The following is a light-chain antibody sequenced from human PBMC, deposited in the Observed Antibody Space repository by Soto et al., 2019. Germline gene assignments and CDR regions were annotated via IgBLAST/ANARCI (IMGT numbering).Light chain of an antibody. CDR1: SSDIGGHDD. CDR2: GVT. J-gene: IGLJ1*01. V-gene: IGLV2-14*03. CDR3: CSYTSDLSPYV. Sequence: QSVLTQPASVSGSPGQSITISCTGTSSDIGGHDDVSWYQQHPGKVPKLLIYGVTDRPSGVSNRFSGSKSGNVASLTISGLQADDEDDYYCCSYTSDLSPYVFGTGTKLTVL.